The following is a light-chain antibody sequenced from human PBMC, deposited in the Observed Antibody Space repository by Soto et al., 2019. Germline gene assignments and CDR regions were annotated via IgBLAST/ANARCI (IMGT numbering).Light chain of an antibody. CDR3: LLSYNGPCV. CDR2: DTT. Sequence: QAVLTQETSLTVSPGGTVTLTCGSRTGAVTNGHYPYWFQQKPGQAPRTLIYDTTNRHSWTPARFSGSLLGGKAALTLSGAQPEDEAEYYCLLSYNGPCVFGTGTKVTVL. V-gene: IGLV7-46*01. CDR1: TGAVTNGHY. J-gene: IGLJ1*01.